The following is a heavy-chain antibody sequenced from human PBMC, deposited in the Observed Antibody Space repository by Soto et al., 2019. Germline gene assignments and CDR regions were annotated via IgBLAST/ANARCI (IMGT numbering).Heavy chain of an antibody. V-gene: IGHV1-69*13. CDR2: IIPIFGTA. CDR1: GGTFSSYA. CDR3: ACHGRSSFDP. J-gene: IGHJ5*02. Sequence: ASVKVSCKASGGTFSSYAISWVRQAPGQGLEWMGGIIPIFGTANYAQKFQGRVTITADESTSTAYMELSSLRSEDTAVYYCACHGRSSFDPWGQGTLVTVSS. D-gene: IGHD3-10*01.